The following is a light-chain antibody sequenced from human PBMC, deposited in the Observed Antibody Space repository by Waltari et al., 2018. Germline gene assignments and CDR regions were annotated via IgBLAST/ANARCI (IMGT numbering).Light chain of an antibody. CDR2: EVQ. CDR1: SSDVGHYHY. V-gene: IGLV2-8*01. J-gene: IGLJ3*02. CDR3: SAYAGSNNLL. Sequence: QSALTQPPSASGSPGQSVTISCTGTSSDVGHYHYVSWSQQRPGSAPTLIVYEVQKRPSGVPDRFSGSKSGNTAYLTVSGLQGEDEAEYFCSAYAGSNNLLFGGGTKLTVL.